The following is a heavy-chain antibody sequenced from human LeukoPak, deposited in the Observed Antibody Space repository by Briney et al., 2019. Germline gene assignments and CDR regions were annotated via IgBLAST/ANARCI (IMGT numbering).Heavy chain of an antibody. Sequence: SETLSLTCTVSGGSISSYYWSWIRQPAGKGLEWIGRIYISGSTNYNPSLKSRVTISVDTSKDQSSLKLNSVTAADTAVYYCARDRYSSSWSGQGSWFDPWGQGTLVTVSS. D-gene: IGHD6-13*01. CDR3: ARDRYSSSWSGQGSWFDP. V-gene: IGHV4-4*07. CDR2: IYISGST. CDR1: GGSISSYY. J-gene: IGHJ5*02.